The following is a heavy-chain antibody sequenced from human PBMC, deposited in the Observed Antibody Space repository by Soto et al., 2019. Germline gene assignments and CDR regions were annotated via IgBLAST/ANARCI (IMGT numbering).Heavy chain of an antibody. Sequence: QVQLVQSGAEVKKPGSSVKVSCKASGGTFSSYAINWVRQAPAQGLEWMGRIVPMFGILNFAPKFQGRVTMTADRSTSTAYMERRSPSSEVTDVYFCASGPYTSASGGYYYDHMEVWGKGTTVTVSS. CDR1: GGTFSSYA. V-gene: IGHV1-69*02. CDR2: IVPMFGIL. CDR3: ASGPYTSASGGYYYDHMEV. J-gene: IGHJ6*03. D-gene: IGHD6-6*01.